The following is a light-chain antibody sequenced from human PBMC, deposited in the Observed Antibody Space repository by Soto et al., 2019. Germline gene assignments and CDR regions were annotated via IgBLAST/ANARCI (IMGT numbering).Light chain of an antibody. CDR1: SSDVGGYNY. J-gene: IGLJ1*01. CDR3: CSYAGSYTYV. V-gene: IGLV2-11*01. Sequence: QSAPTQPRSVSGSPGQSVTISCTGTSSDVGGYNYVSWYQQHPGKAPKFMIYDVSKRPSGVPDRFSGSKSGNTASLTISGLQAEDETDYYCCSYAGSYTYVFGTGTKVTVL. CDR2: DVS.